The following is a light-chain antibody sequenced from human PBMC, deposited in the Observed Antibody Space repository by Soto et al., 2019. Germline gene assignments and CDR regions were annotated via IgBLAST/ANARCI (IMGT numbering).Light chain of an antibody. V-gene: IGLV3-21*02. CDR3: QVWDTSSDHPVV. CDR2: DDS. CDR1: NIGSKS. J-gene: IGLJ2*01. Sequence: SSVLTQPPSVSVAPGQTASITCGGNNIGSKSVHWYQEKPGQAPVLVVYDDSDRPSGIPERFSGSNSGNTATLTISRVEAGDEADYYCQVWDTSSDHPVVFGGGTKVTVL.